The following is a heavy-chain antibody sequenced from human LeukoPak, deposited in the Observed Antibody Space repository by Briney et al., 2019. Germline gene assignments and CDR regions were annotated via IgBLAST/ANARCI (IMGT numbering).Heavy chain of an antibody. CDR1: GFTFSSYW. Sequence: GGSLRLSCAASGFTFSSYWMDWVRQAPGKGLEWVALINPDGSQTNYVDSVKGRFTISRDNAENSLYLQMNSLRAEDTAVYYCARDLGYGALDPWGQGTLVTVSS. CDR2: INPDGSQT. CDR3: ARDLGYGALDP. J-gene: IGHJ5*02. V-gene: IGHV3-7*01. D-gene: IGHD4-17*01.